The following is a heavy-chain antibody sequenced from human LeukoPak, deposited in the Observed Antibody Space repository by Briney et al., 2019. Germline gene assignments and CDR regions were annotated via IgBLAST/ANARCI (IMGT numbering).Heavy chain of an antibody. J-gene: IGHJ3*02. Sequence: GGSLRLSCVASGFSVSGIHMNWVRQAPGKDLEWVSGLYAGGATYYADSMGGRFTISRDNSKNTLYLQMNSLRAEDTAVYYCAKNLLKGLLNDAFDIWGQGTMVTVSS. CDR2: LYAGGAT. CDR3: AKNLLKGLLNDAFDI. V-gene: IGHV3-66*01. D-gene: IGHD3-22*01. CDR1: GFSVSGIH.